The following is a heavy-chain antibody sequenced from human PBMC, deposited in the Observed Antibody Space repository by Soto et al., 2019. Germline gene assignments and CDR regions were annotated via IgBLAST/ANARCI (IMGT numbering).Heavy chain of an antibody. CDR2: ISSSSSTI. V-gene: IGHV3-48*02. CDR3: AREWEDTADNYYGMDV. D-gene: IGHD5-18*01. Sequence: EVQLVESGGGLVQPGGSLRLSCAASGFTFSSYSMNWVRQAPGKGLEWVSYISSSSSTIYYADSVKGRFTSSRDNAKNSLYLQMNSLRDEDTAVYYCAREWEDTADNYYGMDVWGQGTTVTVSS. CDR1: GFTFSSYS. J-gene: IGHJ6*02.